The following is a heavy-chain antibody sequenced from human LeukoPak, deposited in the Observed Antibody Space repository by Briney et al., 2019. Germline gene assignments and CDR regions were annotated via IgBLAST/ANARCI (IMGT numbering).Heavy chain of an antibody. CDR2: INPNSGGT. D-gene: IGHD1-26*01. J-gene: IGHJ4*02. CDR1: GYTFTGYY. CDR3: ARDKFGGSYGGPAYYFDY. V-gene: IGHV1-2*02. Sequence: ASVKVSCKASGYTFTGYYMHWVRQAPGQGLEWMGWINPNSGGTNYAQKLQGRVTMTTDTSTSTAYMELRSLRSDDTAVYYCARDKFGGSYGGPAYYFDYWGQGTLVTVSS.